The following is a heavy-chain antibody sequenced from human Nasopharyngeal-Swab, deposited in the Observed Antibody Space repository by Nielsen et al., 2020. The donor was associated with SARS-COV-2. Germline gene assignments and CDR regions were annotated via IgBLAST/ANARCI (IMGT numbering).Heavy chain of an antibody. CDR3: ARAPGYSSSWRPNWFDP. CDR1: GGSFSGYY. CDR2: INHSGST. V-gene: IGHV4-34*01. D-gene: IGHD6-13*01. Sequence: PETLSLTCAVYGGSFSGYYWSWIRQPPGKGLEWIGEINHSGSTNYNPSLKSRVTISVDTSKNQFSLKLSSVTAADTAVYYCARAPGYSSSWRPNWFDPWGQGTLVTVSS. J-gene: IGHJ5*02.